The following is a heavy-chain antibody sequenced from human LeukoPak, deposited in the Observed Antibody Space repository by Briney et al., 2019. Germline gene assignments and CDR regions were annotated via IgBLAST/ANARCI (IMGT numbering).Heavy chain of an antibody. D-gene: IGHD6-13*01. V-gene: IGHV3-23*01. Sequence: GGSLRLSCAASAFTFSDYAMNWVRQAPGKGLEWVSAISGSGGSTYYADSVKGRFTISRDNSKNTLYLQMNSLRAEDTAVYYCAKSSPIAAAGEVSDFWGQGTLVTVSS. CDR3: AKSSPIAAAGEVSDF. J-gene: IGHJ4*02. CDR1: AFTFSDYA. CDR2: ISGSGGST.